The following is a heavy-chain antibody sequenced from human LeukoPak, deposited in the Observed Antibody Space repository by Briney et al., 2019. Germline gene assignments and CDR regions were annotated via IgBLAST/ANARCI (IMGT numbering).Heavy chain of an antibody. V-gene: IGHV1-18*04. D-gene: IGHD3-10*01. CDR3: ARLGDYYASGTYWFDP. CDR1: GYTFSSYG. CDR2: ISAYNGNT. Sequence: ASVKVSCKASGYTFSSYGISWVRQAPGQGLEWMGWISAYNGNTNYAQKLQCRVTMSTDTSTSTAYMELRSLTSDDTAVYYCARLGDYYASGTYWFDPWGQGTLVTVSS. J-gene: IGHJ5*02.